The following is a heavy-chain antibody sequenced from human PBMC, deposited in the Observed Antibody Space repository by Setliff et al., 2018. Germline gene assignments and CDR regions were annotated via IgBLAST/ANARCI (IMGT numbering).Heavy chain of an antibody. CDR3: ARAQVVFAISAPVWYFEV. CDR2: INHSGST. CDR1: GGSFSGYQ. Sequence: SETLSLTCVVYGGSFSGYQWSWIRQPPGKGLEWIGEINHSGSTNYNPSLKSRVSISVEKSKNQFSLKLTSVTAADTAVYYCARAQVVFAISAPVWYFEVWGRGTLVTVS. D-gene: IGHD2-21*01. V-gene: IGHV4-34*01. J-gene: IGHJ2*01.